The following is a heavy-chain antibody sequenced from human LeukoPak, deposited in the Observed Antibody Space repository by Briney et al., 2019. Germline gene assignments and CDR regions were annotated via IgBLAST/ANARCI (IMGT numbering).Heavy chain of an antibody. CDR1: GGAVSSYY. D-gene: IGHD3-10*01. Sequence: SETLSLTCTVSGGAVSSYYWSWIRQPPGRGLEWIGYIYTSGSTNYNPSLKSRVTVSLDTSKNQFALKLSSVTAADTAVYYCATMFLVRGVISFDYWGQGALVTVSS. V-gene: IGHV4-4*09. J-gene: IGHJ4*02. CDR2: IYTSGST. CDR3: ATMFLVRGVISFDY.